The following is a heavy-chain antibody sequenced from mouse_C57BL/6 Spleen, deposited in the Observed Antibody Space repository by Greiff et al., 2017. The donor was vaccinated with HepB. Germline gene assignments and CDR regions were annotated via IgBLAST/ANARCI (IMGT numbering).Heavy chain of an antibody. J-gene: IGHJ4*01. CDR3: TTGDYERAMDY. D-gene: IGHD2-4*01. CDR1: GFNIKDYY. CDR2: IDPEDGDT. Sequence: VHVKQSGAELVRPGASVKLSCTASGFNIKDYYMHWVKQRPEQGLEWIGRIDPEDGDTEYAPKFQGKATMTADTSSNTAYLQLSSLTSEDTAVYYCTTGDYERAMDYWGQGTSVTVSS. V-gene: IGHV14-1*01.